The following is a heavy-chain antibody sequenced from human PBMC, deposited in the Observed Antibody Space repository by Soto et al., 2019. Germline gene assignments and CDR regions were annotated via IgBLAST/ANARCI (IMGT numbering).Heavy chain of an antibody. CDR2: ISYDGSNK. D-gene: IGHD1-26*01. CDR3: ARDGELDY. J-gene: IGHJ4*02. V-gene: IGHV3-30-3*01. Sequence: PGGSLRLSCAASGFTFRSYAMHWVRQAPGKGLEWVAVISYDGSNKYYADSVKGRFTISRDNSMNTLYLQMNSLRAEDTAVYYCARDGELDYWGQGTLVTVSS. CDR1: GFTFRSYA.